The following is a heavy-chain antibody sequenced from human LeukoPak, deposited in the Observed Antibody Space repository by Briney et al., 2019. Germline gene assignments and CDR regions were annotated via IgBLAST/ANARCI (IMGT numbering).Heavy chain of an antibody. CDR1: GFTLSSYE. D-gene: IGHD3-22*01. J-gene: IGHJ6*02. V-gene: IGHV3-48*03. CDR3: ATYYYDSSKRAYYYYYGMDV. Sequence: QAGGSLRLSCAASGFTLSSYEMNWVRQAPGKGLEWVSYISSSGSTIYYADSVKGRFTISRDNAKNSLYLQMNSLRAEDTAVYYCATYYYDSSKRAYYYYYGMDVWGQGTTVTVSS. CDR2: ISSSGSTI.